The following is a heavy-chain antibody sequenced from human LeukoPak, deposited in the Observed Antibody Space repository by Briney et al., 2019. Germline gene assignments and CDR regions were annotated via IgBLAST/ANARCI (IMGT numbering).Heavy chain of an antibody. CDR1: GFTFDDYG. V-gene: IGHV3-20*04. CDR3: WVTFGGVITTRGDY. D-gene: IGHD3-16*02. CDR2: INWNGGST. J-gene: IGHJ4*02. Sequence: GGSLRLSCAASGFTFDDYGMSWVRQAPGKGLEWVSGINWNGGSTGYADSVKGRFTISRDNAKNSLYLQMNSLRAEDTAVYYCWVTFGGVITTRGDYWGQGTLVTVSS.